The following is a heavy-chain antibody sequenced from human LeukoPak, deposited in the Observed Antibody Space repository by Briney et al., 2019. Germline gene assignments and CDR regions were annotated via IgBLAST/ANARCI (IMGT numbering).Heavy chain of an antibody. CDR1: GGSISTYY. D-gene: IGHD6-13*01. J-gene: IGHJ4*02. Sequence: SETLSLTCTVSGGSISTYYWSWLRQPAGKGLEWIGRIYVSGSTKYNPSLKSRVTMSVDTSKNQFSLKLTSVTAADTAVYYCARDYGAAAPFDYWGQGTLVTVSS. CDR3: ARDYGAAAPFDY. CDR2: IYVSGST. V-gene: IGHV4-4*07.